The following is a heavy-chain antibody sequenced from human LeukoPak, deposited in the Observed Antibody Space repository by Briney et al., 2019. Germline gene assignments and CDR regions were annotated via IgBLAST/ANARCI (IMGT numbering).Heavy chain of an antibody. J-gene: IGHJ6*03. Sequence: SETLSLTCTVSGGSISSYYWSWIRQPAGKGLEWIGRIYTSGSTNYNPSLKSRVTMSVDTSKNQFSLKLSSVTAADTAVYYCARDGDGWLGNYYYYYYMDVWGKGTTVTISS. D-gene: IGHD3-10*01. CDR1: GGSISSYY. CDR3: ARDGDGWLGNYYYYYYMDV. CDR2: IYTSGST. V-gene: IGHV4-4*07.